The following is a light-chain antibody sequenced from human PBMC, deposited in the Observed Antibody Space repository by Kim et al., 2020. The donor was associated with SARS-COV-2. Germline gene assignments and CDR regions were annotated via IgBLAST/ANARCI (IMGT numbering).Light chain of an antibody. V-gene: IGLV3-21*04. Sequence: SYELTQPPSASVAPGKTARITCGGNNIGSKSVFWYQQKPGQAPVLVIYYDTDRPSGIPERFSGSNSGNTATLTINRVEAGDEADYYCQVWDSSSDRGVFGGGTQLTVL. CDR2: YDT. CDR1: NIGSKS. CDR3: QVWDSSSDRGV. J-gene: IGLJ3*02.